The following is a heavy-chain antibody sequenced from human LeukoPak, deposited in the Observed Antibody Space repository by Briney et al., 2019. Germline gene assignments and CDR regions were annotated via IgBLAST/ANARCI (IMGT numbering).Heavy chain of an antibody. Sequence: ASVKVSCKASGYTFTSYGISWVRQAPGQGLEWMGWISAYNGNTNYAQKLQGRVTMTTDTSTSTAYMELRSLRSDDTAVYYCARAMVRISMIRGVTFSTGHGIDIWGQGTMVTVSS. CDR3: ARAMVRISMIRGVTFSTGHGIDI. V-gene: IGHV1-18*01. J-gene: IGHJ3*02. CDR1: GYTFTSYG. CDR2: ISAYNGNT. D-gene: IGHD3-10*01.